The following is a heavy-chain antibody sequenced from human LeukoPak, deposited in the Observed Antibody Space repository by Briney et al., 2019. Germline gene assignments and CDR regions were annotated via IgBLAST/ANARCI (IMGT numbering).Heavy chain of an antibody. CDR2: ISYDGGHT. Sequence: GGSLRLSCAASGFTFSRYGMHWVRQAPGKGLEWVAIISYDGGHTYFADPVKGRFTISRDDSKNTLYLQMTSLRAEDSAVYYCAKDISTRVYGELFDYWGPGTLVTVSS. CDR3: AKDISTRVYGELFDY. CDR1: GFTFSRYG. D-gene: IGHD4-17*01. V-gene: IGHV3-30*18. J-gene: IGHJ4*02.